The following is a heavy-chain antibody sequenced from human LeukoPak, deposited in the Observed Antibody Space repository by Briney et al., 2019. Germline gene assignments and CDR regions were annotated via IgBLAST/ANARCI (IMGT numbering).Heavy chain of an antibody. Sequence: GGTLRLSCAASGFTFSSYGMSWVRQAPGKGLEWVSAISGSGGSTYYADSVKGRFTISRDNSKNTLYLQMNSLRAEDTAVYYCATYCSSTSCYSHYYMDVWGKGTTVAVSS. CDR3: ATYCSSTSCYSHYYMDV. CDR2: ISGSGGST. V-gene: IGHV3-23*01. J-gene: IGHJ6*03. D-gene: IGHD2-2*02. CDR1: GFTFSSYG.